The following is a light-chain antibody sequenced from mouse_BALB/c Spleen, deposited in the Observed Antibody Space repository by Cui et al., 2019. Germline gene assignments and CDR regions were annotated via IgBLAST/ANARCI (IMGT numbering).Light chain of an antibody. CDR1: ADVSY. J-gene: IGKJ5*01. V-gene: IGKV4-72*01. Sequence: QIVLSQSPAILSASPGEKVTMTCRASADVSYMPWCQQKTRSSPKPGIYATSYLASGVPARFSGGGCGTSYSLTISRVEAEDAATYYCQQWSSNPPTFGAGTKLELK. CDR2: ATS. CDR3: QQWSSNPPT.